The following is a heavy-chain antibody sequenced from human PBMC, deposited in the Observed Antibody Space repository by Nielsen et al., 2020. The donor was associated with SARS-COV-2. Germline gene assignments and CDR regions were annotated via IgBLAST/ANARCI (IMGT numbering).Heavy chain of an antibody. V-gene: IGHV4-4*07. CDR2: IYTSGST. D-gene: IGHD3-22*01. Sequence: SETLSLTCTVSGGSISSYYWSWIRQPAGKGLEWIGRIYTSGSTNYNPSLKSRVTMSVDTSKNQFSLKLSSVTAADTAVYYCARDTTSSGPGFSIFDPWGQGTLVTVSS. CDR1: GGSISSYY. J-gene: IGHJ5*02. CDR3: ARDTTSSGPGFSIFDP.